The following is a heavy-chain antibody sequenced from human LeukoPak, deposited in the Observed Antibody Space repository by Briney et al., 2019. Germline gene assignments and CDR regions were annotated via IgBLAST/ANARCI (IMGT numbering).Heavy chain of an antibody. CDR3: ARDGTAAGLYFDL. V-gene: IGHV3-7*01. CDR1: GCPITDYW. D-gene: IGHD6-13*01. CDR2: IRQDGSEK. J-gene: IGHJ4*01. Sequence: GGSLSLSCEASGCPITDYWMNGVRQARGKETERVASIRQDGSEKTYVDSVKGRFTISRDNTKNSLSLQLNGLRAEDTAVYYCARDGTAAGLYFDLWGQGTLVTVSS.